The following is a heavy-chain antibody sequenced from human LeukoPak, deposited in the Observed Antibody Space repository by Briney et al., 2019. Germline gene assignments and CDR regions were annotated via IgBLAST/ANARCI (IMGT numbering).Heavy chain of an antibody. CDR3: GRFHYDRSGHLVPFDY. V-gene: IGHV3-7*01. D-gene: IGHD3-22*01. J-gene: IGHJ4*02. Sequence: PGGSLRLSCAASGFIFRSYWMSWVRQVPGKGLEWVANIQPDGTGYYYVDSVRGRFTISRDNSKNSLSLQMNSLRAEDTAVYYCGRFHYDRSGHLVPFDYWGQGTQVTVSS. CDR1: GFIFRSYW. CDR2: IQPDGTGY.